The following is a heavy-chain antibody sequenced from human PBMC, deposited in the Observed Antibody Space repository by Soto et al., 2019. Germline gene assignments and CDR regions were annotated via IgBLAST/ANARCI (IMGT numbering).Heavy chain of an antibody. CDR2: IYYSGST. Sequence: PSQTLSLTCTVSGGSISSGGYYWSWIRQHPGKGLEWIGYIYYSGSTYYNPSLKSRVTISVDTSENQFSLKLSSVTAADTAVYYCARGIRTTPDDFLAAWFDPWGQGTLVTVSS. CDR1: GGSISSGGYY. CDR3: ARGIRTTPDDFLAAWFDP. D-gene: IGHD3-3*01. V-gene: IGHV4-31*03. J-gene: IGHJ5*02.